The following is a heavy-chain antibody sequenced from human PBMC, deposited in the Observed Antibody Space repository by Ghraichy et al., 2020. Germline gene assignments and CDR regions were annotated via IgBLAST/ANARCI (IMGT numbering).Heavy chain of an antibody. CDR2: IYSRGTT. CDR1: GGSISSGSHY. D-gene: IGHD4-11*01. V-gene: IGHV4-61*02. J-gene: IGHJ3*01. CDR3: ASGLNYGDAVDV. Sequence: SETLSLTCFVSGGSISSGSHYWSWIRQPAGQGLEWIGRIYSRGTTNYNPSLTGRVTIAMDTSKNNFSLKVTAVTAADTAVYCCASGLNYGDAVDVWGQGTQVTVSS.